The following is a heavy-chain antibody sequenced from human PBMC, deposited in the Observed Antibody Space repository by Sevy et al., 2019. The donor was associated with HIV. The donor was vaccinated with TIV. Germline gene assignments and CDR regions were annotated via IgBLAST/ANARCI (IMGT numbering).Heavy chain of an antibody. CDR3: ARGIVQQLGYNHYGMDV. CDR1: RFTFSSSS. D-gene: IGHD6-13*01. CDR2: IGSSGDYI. V-gene: IGHV3-21*01. J-gene: IGHJ6*02. Sequence: GGSLRLSCAASRFTFSSSSMNWVRQAPGKGLEWVSSIGSSGDYIYYADSVKRRFTISRDNAKNSLYLQMNSLRAEDTAVYYCARGIVQQLGYNHYGMDVWGQGTTVTVSS.